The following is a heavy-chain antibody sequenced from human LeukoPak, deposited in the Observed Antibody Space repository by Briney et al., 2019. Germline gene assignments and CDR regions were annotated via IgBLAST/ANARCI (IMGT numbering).Heavy chain of an antibody. CDR3: ASRDTAMDQPQGYFDY. V-gene: IGHV4-34*01. D-gene: IGHD5-18*01. J-gene: IGHJ4*02. CDR2: INHSGST. Sequence: SETLSLTCAVYGGSFSGYYWSWIRQPPGKGLEWIGEINHSGSTNYNPSLKSRVTISVDTSKNQFSLKLSSVTAADTAVYYCASRDTAMDQPQGYFDYWGQGTLVTVSS. CDR1: GGSFSGYY.